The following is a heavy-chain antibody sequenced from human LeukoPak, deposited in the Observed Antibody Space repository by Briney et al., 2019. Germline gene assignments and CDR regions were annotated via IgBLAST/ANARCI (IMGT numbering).Heavy chain of an antibody. D-gene: IGHD5-12*01. CDR2: ISSSGSTI. Sequence: GGSLRLSRAASGFTFSSYEMNWVRQAPGKGLEWVSYISSSGSTIYYADSVKGRFTISRDNAKNSLYLQMNSLRAEDTAVYYCARDTGGYPDYWGQGTLVTVSS. CDR1: GFTFSSYE. CDR3: ARDTGGYPDY. V-gene: IGHV3-48*03. J-gene: IGHJ4*02.